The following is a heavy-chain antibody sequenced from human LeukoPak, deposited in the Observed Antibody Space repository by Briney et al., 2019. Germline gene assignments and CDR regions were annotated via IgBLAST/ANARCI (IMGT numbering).Heavy chain of an antibody. CDR3: ARLRAYDYGDYYYYGMDV. J-gene: IGHJ6*02. CDR2: IYYSGST. Sequence: SETMSLTCTASGGSISSYNWSWIRQPPGKGLEWIGYIYYSGSTSYNPSLKSRVTMSVDTSKNQFSLKLSSVTAADTAVYYCARLRAYDYGDYYYYGMDVWGQGTTVTVSS. V-gene: IGHV4-59*12. D-gene: IGHD4-17*01. CDR1: GGSISSYN.